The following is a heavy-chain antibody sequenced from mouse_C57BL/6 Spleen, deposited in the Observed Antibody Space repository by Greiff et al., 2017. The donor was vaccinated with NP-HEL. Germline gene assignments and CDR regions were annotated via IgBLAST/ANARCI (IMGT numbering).Heavy chain of an antibody. CDR3: AREGIYYGSSYGGFAY. D-gene: IGHD1-1*01. CDR2: ISYDGSN. V-gene: IGHV3-6*01. J-gene: IGHJ3*01. CDR1: GYSITSGYY. Sequence: EVQLQQSGPGLVKPSQSLSLTCSVTGYSITSGYYWNWIRQFPGNKLEWMGYISYDGSNNYNPSLKNRISITRDTSKNQFFLKLNSVTTEDTATYYCAREGIYYGSSYGGFAYWGQGTLVTVSA.